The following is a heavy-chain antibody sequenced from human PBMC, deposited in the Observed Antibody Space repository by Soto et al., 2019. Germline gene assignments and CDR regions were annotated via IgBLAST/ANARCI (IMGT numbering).Heavy chain of an antibody. Sequence: HPGGSLRLSCAASGFTFSNYGIHWVLQAPGNGLEWVAVISRDGSVRYYADSVKGRFTISRDNSKNTLYLQVNNLRPEDTAVYYCAKEYCGGHCSSDYFDYWGQGTLVTVSS. J-gene: IGHJ4*02. V-gene: IGHV3-30*18. CDR1: GFTFSNYG. CDR2: ISRDGSVR. CDR3: AKEYCGGHCSSDYFDY. D-gene: IGHD2-21*01.